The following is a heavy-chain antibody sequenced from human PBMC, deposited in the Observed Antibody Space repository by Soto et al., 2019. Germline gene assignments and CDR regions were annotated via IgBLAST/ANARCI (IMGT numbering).Heavy chain of an antibody. J-gene: IGHJ6*02. CDR3: ATDSSGLRGYYGVDV. CDR2: ISAYNGNT. Sequence: EASVKVSCKASGYTFTSYGISWVRQAPGQGLEWMGWISAYNGNTNYAQKFQGRVTMTEDTSTDTAYMELSSLRSEDTAVYYCATDSSGLRGYYGVDVWGQGTTVTVSS. D-gene: IGHD4-17*01. CDR1: GYTFTSYG. V-gene: IGHV1-18*01.